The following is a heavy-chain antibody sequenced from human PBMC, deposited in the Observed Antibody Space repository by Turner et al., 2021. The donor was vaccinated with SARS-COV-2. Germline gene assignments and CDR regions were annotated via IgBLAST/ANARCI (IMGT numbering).Heavy chain of an antibody. D-gene: IGHD1-26*01. CDR2: ISYDGINK. CDR3: ARPNSGSYWGYFDY. V-gene: IGHV3-30-3*01. J-gene: IGHJ4*02. CDR1: GFTFSSYA. Sequence: QVQLVESGGGVVQSGRSLRLSCAASGFTFSSYAIHWVRQAPGKGLEWVAVISYDGINKYYADSVKGRFTISRDNSKNTLYLQMNSLRAEDTAVYYCARPNSGSYWGYFDYWGQGTLVTVSS.